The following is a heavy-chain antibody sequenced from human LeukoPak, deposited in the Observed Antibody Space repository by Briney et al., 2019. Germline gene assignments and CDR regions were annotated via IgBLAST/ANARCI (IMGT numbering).Heavy chain of an antibody. J-gene: IGHJ4*02. D-gene: IGHD2/OR15-2a*01. Sequence: GSLRLSCAASGFTFSNAWMSWVRQAPGKGLEWIGEINHSGSTNYNPSLKSRVTISVDTSKNQFSLKLSSVTAGDTAVYYCARRRHVIFDYWGQGTLVTVSS. CDR3: ARRRHVIFDY. CDR1: GFTFSNAW. CDR2: INHSGST. V-gene: IGHV4-34*01.